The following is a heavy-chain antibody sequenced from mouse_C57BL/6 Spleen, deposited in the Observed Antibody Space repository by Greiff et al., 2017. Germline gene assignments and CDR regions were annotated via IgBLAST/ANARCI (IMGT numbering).Heavy chain of an antibody. Sequence: VQLQQPGAELVRPGSSVKLSCKASGYTFTSYWMDWVKQRPGQGLEWIGNIYPSDSETHYNQKFKDKATLTVDKSSSTAYMQLSSLTSEDSAVXYCARGGAGLRHYYAMDDWGQGTSVTVSS. CDR1: GYTFTSYW. V-gene: IGHV1-61*01. CDR2: IYPSDSET. J-gene: IGHJ4*01. CDR3: ARGGAGLRHYYAMDD. D-gene: IGHD2-4*01.